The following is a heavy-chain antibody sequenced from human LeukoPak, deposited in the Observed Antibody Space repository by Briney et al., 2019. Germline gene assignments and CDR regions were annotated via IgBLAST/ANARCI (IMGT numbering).Heavy chain of an antibody. J-gene: IGHJ4*02. D-gene: IGHD6-19*01. CDR1: GFTFSSYG. V-gene: IGHV3-30*02. CDR3: AKDREWLARSGYFDY. Sequence: GGSLRLSCAASGFTFSSYGMHWVRQAPGKGLEWEAFIRYDGSNKYYADSVKGRFTISRDNSKNTLYLQMNSLRAEDTAVYYCAKDREWLARSGYFDYWGQGTLVTVSS. CDR2: IRYDGSNK.